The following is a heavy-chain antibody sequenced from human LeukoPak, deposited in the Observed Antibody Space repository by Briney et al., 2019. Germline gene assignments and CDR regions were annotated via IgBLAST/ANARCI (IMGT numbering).Heavy chain of an antibody. V-gene: IGHV3-20*04. CDR1: GFTFSSYA. J-gene: IGHJ4*02. CDR2: INWNGGST. Sequence: PGGSLRLSCAASGFTFSSYAMSWVRQAPGKGLEWVSGINWNGGSTGYADSVKGRFTISRDNAKNSLYLQMNSLRAEDTALYYCAREEYEVPAAMTGVNYFDYWGQGTLVTVSS. CDR3: AREEYEVPAAMTGVNYFDY. D-gene: IGHD2-2*01.